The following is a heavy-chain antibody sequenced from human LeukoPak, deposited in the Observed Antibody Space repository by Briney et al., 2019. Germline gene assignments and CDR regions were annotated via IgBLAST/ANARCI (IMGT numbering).Heavy chain of an antibody. CDR2: IYHTGST. V-gene: IGHV4-39*01. CDR1: GGSISSSSYY. CDR3: ARQRGETDY. J-gene: IGHJ4*02. D-gene: IGHD2-21*01. Sequence: SETLSLTCTVSGGSISSSSYYWGWIRQPPGKGLEWIGSIYHTGSTYYNPSLKSRVTISVDTSKNQFSLKLSSVTAADTAKYYCARQRGETDYWGQGTLVTVSS.